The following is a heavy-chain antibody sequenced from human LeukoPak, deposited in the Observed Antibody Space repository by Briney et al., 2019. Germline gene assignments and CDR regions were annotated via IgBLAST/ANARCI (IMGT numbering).Heavy chain of an antibody. D-gene: IGHD5-18*01. V-gene: IGHV3-30*14. CDR3: ARVNFQAGYSYGPTPDYYFDY. Sequence: PGGSLRLSCAASGFTFSSYAMHWVRQAPGKGLEWVAVISYDGSNKYYADSVKGRFTISRDNSKNTLYLQMGSLRAEDMAVYYCARVNFQAGYSYGPTPDYYFDYWGQGTLVTVSS. CDR1: GFTFSSYA. J-gene: IGHJ4*02. CDR2: ISYDGSNK.